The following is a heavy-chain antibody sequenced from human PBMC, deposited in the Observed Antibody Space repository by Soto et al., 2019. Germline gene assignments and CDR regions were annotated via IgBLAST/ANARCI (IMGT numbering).Heavy chain of an antibody. J-gene: IGHJ5*02. Sequence: QVQLQESGPGLVKPSETLSLTCIVSGGSLSSGRYYWGWIRQPPGTGLEWIGSIYYSGSTYSNPSLKTQVTIPVDTSKNQYSLRLNSVTAADTAVYYCARHFDCSGGSCYSEYFAVGNWFDPWGQGTLVTVSS. V-gene: IGHV4-39*01. CDR3: ARHFDCSGGSCYSEYFAVGNWFDP. CDR1: GGSLSSGRYY. CDR2: IYYSGST. D-gene: IGHD2-15*01.